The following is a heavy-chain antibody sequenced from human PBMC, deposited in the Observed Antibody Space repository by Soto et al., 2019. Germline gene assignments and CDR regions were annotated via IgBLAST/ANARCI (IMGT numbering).Heavy chain of an antibody. D-gene: IGHD5-18*01. CDR1: GFTFSSYW. CDR3: ARDTAMVNYYYYYMDV. Sequence: GESLKISCAASGFTFSSYWMSWVRQAPGKGLEWVANIKQDGSEKYYVDSVKGRFTISRDNAKNSLYLQMNGLRAEDTAVYYCARDTAMVNYYYYYMDVWGKGTTVTVSS. V-gene: IGHV3-7*01. CDR2: IKQDGSEK. J-gene: IGHJ6*03.